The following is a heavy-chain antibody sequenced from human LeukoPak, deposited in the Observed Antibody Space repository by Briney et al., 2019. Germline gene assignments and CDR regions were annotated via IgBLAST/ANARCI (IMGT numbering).Heavy chain of an antibody. D-gene: IGHD1-26*01. V-gene: IGHV1-58*01. CDR3: AAIVGATEHRDY. Sequence: ASVKVSCKASGFTFTSSAVQRVRQARGQRLEWIGWIVVGSGNTNYAQKFQERVTITRDMSTGTAYMELSSLRSEDTAVYYCAAIVGATEHRDYWGQGTLVTVSS. J-gene: IGHJ4*02. CDR1: GFTFTSSA. CDR2: IVVGSGNT.